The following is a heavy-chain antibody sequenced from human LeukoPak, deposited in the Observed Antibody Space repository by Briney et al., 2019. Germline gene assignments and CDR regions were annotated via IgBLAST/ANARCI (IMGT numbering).Heavy chain of an antibody. D-gene: IGHD3-22*01. CDR1: GFTFTSSA. Sequence: GASVKVSCKASGFTFTSSAMQWVRQARGQRLEWIGWIVVGSGNTNYAQKFQERVTITRDMSTSTAYMELSSLRSEDTAVYYCAALPYYYDSSGYARGAFDIWGQGTMVTVSS. CDR2: IVVGSGNT. V-gene: IGHV1-58*02. J-gene: IGHJ3*02. CDR3: AALPYYYDSSGYARGAFDI.